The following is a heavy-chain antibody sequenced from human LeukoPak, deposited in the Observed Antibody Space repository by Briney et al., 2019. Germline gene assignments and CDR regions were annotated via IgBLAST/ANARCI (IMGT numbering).Heavy chain of an antibody. CDR2: KYYSGNT. CDR1: GGSISSPSFY. J-gene: IGHJ4*02. CDR3: ARQGVVVAAYFDS. D-gene: IGHD2-15*01. Sequence: SETLSLTCTTSGGSISSPSFYWAWIRQTPEKGLEWIGSKYYSGNTYYNPSLKSRVTISVDTSKNHFSLSLTSVTAADTAVYYCARQGVVVAAYFDSWGQGTLVTVSS. V-gene: IGHV4-39*01.